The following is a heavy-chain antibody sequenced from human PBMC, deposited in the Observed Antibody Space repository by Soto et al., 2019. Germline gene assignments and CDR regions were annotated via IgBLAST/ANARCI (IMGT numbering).Heavy chain of an antibody. CDR2: IYHSGST. Sequence: SETLSLTCAVSGGSISSSNWWSWVRQPPGKGLEWIGEIYHSGSTNYNPSLKSRVTISVDKSKNQFSLKLSSVTAADTAVYYCARVTYYDFWSGYGSNYYGMDVWGQGTTVTVSS. CDR1: GGSISSSNW. J-gene: IGHJ6*02. CDR3: ARVTYYDFWSGYGSNYYGMDV. V-gene: IGHV4-4*02. D-gene: IGHD3-3*01.